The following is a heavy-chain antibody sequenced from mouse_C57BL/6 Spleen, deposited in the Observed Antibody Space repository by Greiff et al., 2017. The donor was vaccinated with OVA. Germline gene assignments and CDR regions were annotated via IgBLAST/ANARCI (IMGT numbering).Heavy chain of an antibody. CDR2: IYPGSGNT. V-gene: IGHV1-66*01. Sequence: VQLQQSGPELVKPGASVKISCKASGYSFTSYYIHWVKQRPGQGLEWIGWIYPGSGNTKYNEKFKGKATLTADTSSSTAYMQLSSLTSEDSAVYYCARWGGDDAMDYWGQGTSVTVSS. CDR3: ARWGGDDAMDY. D-gene: IGHD3-3*01. J-gene: IGHJ4*01. CDR1: GYSFTSYY.